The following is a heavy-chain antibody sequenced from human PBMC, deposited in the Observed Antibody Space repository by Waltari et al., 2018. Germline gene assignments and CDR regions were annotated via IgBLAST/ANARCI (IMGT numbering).Heavy chain of an antibody. J-gene: IGHJ4*02. Sequence: EVQLVESGGGLVQPGGSLRLSCAASGFTCSSYWMIWVRQAPGKGLEWVANIKQDGSEKYYVDSVKGRFTISRDNAKNSLYLQMNNLRAEDTAVYHCARDGIVGVTVFDYWGQGTQVTVSS. CDR2: IKQDGSEK. V-gene: IGHV3-7*03. CDR3: ARDGIVGVTVFDY. D-gene: IGHD1-26*01. CDR1: GFTCSSYW.